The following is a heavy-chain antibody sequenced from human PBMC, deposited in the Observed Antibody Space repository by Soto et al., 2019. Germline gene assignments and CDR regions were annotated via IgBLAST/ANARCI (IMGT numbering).Heavy chain of an antibody. CDR3: TRRGNPGDDFYYYGMDV. D-gene: IGHD2-15*01. Sequence: EVQLVESGGGLVQPGGSLKLSCAASGFTFSGSGMHWVRQASGKGLEWVGRIRSKINNYATACAASVQGRFIISRDHSKDTAYLQMNSLSTEDTAVYYCTRRGNPGDDFYYYGMDVWGQGTTVTVSS. V-gene: IGHV3-73*02. CDR1: GFTFSGSG. CDR2: IRSKINNYAT. J-gene: IGHJ6*02.